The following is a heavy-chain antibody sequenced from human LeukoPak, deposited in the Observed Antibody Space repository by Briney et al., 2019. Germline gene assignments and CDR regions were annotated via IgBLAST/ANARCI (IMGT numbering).Heavy chain of an antibody. Sequence: ASVKVSCKASGYTFTSYGISWVRQAPGQGLEWMGWISAYNGNTNYAQKLQGRVTMTTDTSTSTAYMELRSLGSDDTAVYYCARDANYDFWSGYGSEFDYWGQGTLVTVSS. V-gene: IGHV1-18*01. J-gene: IGHJ4*02. D-gene: IGHD3-3*01. CDR1: GYTFTSYG. CDR2: ISAYNGNT. CDR3: ARDANYDFWSGYGSEFDY.